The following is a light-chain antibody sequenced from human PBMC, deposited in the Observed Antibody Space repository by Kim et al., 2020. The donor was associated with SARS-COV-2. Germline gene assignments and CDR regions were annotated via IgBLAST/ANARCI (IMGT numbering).Light chain of an antibody. V-gene: IGLV3-1*01. CDR3: QAWDSSTHNYV. Sequence: PEHAASITCSGYKLGNKYFSCHQQAPGPSPVVVSYQDNQPPSGIPERFSGSNSGNTATLTISGTQAMDEADYYCQAWDSSTHNYVFGAGTKVTVL. CDR1: KLGNKY. CDR2: QDN. J-gene: IGLJ1*01.